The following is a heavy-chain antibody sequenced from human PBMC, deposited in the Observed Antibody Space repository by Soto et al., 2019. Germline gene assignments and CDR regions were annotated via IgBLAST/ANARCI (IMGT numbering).Heavy chain of an antibody. V-gene: IGHV1-18*01. CDR3: ARKYGSGSYGWFDP. CDR1: GYTFSSYG. Sequence: QVQLVQSGAEVKKPGASVNVSCKASGYTFSSYGISWVRQAPGQGLEWMGWISTYNGKTKYAQKVQGRVTMTTDASTNTVYMELRSLRSDDTAVYYCARKYGSGSYGWFDPWGQGTLVTVSS. CDR2: ISTYNGKT. J-gene: IGHJ5*02. D-gene: IGHD3-10*01.